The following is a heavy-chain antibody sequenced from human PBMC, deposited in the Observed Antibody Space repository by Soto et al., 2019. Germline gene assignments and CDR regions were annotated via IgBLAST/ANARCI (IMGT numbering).Heavy chain of an antibody. CDR3: ARGRRDTLRFLEWLSYFDY. J-gene: IGHJ4*02. D-gene: IGHD3-3*01. V-gene: IGHV1-18*04. CDR1: GYSFTNYG. Sequence: QVHLVQSEPEVKKPGASVKVSCKASGYSFTNYGFAWLRQAPGQGLEWMGWISAYNGRTNYAEKLQDRITLTTDTSTDTAYMEVRSLRSDDTAMYFCARGRRDTLRFLEWLSYFDYWGQGTLVTVSS. CDR2: ISAYNGRT.